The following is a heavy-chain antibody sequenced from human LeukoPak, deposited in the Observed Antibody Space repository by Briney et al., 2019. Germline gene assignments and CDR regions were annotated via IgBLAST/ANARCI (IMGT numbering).Heavy chain of an antibody. CDR1: GGTFSSYA. V-gene: IGHV1-69*13. Sequence: GASVKVSCKASGGTFSSYAISWVRQAPGQGLEWMGGIIPIFGTANYAQKFQGRVTITADESTSTAYMELSSLRSEDTAVYYCVEVTAIGDFDYWGQGTLVTVSS. J-gene: IGHJ4*02. CDR2: IIPIFGTA. D-gene: IGHD2-21*02. CDR3: VEVTAIGDFDY.